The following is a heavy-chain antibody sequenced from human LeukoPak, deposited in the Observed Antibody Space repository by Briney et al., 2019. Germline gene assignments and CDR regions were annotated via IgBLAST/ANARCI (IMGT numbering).Heavy chain of an antibody. CDR1: GFTFSSYG. J-gene: IGHJ6*02. V-gene: IGHV3-30*18. CDR2: ISYDGSNK. D-gene: IGHD3-9*01. CDR3: AKDPTTSYDILTGFGFSKPPVYYYYGMDV. Sequence: QPGRSLRLSCAASGFTFSSYGMHWVRQAPGKGLEWVAVISYDGSNKYYADSVKGRFTISRDNSKNTLYLQMNSLRAEDTAVYYCAKDPTTSYDILTGFGFSKPPVYYYYGMDVWGQGTTVTVSS.